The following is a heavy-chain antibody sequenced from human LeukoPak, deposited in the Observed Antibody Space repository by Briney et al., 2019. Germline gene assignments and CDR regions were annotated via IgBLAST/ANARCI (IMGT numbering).Heavy chain of an antibody. V-gene: IGHV3-21*01. CDR1: GFTFNNYN. D-gene: IGHD2-15*01. CDR2: IGYRNTYK. J-gene: IGHJ4*02. CDR3: ARGHGGSFGLDY. Sequence: GGSLRLSCAASGFTFNNYNMNWVRQAPGKALEWVSFIGYRNTYKYYADSLKGRFSISRDNAKNSLYLQMSSLTADDTAVYYCARGHGGSFGLDYWGQGTLVTVSS.